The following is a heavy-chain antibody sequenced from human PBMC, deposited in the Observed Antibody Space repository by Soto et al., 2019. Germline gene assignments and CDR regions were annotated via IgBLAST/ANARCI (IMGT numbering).Heavy chain of an antibody. Sequence: HEHLVQSGAEVKRPGASLKVSCKASGYSFTGYYIHWVRQAPGQGLEWMGWINPDSGATNYAQNFEGRVTPTSDTSISTASMDLTSLTSDDTAVYYCARGDYGTGGYPFPYFDYWGQGTLVIVSS. CDR2: INPDSGAT. V-gene: IGHV1-2*02. CDR3: ARGDYGTGGYPFPYFDY. D-gene: IGHD2-8*02. J-gene: IGHJ4*02. CDR1: GYSFTGYY.